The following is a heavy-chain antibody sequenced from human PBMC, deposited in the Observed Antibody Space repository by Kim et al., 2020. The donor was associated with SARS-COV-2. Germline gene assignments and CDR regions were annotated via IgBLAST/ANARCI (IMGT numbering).Heavy chain of an antibody. Sequence: SETLSLTCAVSGGSISSSNWWSWVRQPPGKGLEWIGEIYHSGSTNYNPSLKSRVTISVDKSKNQFSLKLSSVTAADTAVYYCARAGWELQKSYYGMDVWGQETTVTVSS. D-gene: IGHD1-26*01. CDR1: GGSISSSNW. CDR3: ARAGWELQKSYYGMDV. V-gene: IGHV4-4*02. CDR2: IYHSGST. J-gene: IGHJ6*02.